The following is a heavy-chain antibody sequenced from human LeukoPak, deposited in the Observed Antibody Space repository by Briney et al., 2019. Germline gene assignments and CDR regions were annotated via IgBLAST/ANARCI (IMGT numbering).Heavy chain of an antibody. D-gene: IGHD2-15*01. CDR2: INPNSGGT. J-gene: IGHJ5*02. CDR1: GYTFTGYY. CDR3: ARESDCGGGSCLENWFDP. Sequence: GASVKVSCKASGYTFTGYYMHWVRQAPGQGLEWMGWINPNSGGTNYAQKFQGRVTMTRDTSISTAYMELSRLRSDDTAVYYCARESDCGGGSCLENWFDPWGQGTLVTVSS. V-gene: IGHV1-2*02.